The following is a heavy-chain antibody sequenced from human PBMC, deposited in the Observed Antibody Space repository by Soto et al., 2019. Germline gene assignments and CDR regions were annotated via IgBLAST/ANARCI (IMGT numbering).Heavy chain of an antibody. Sequence: GASVKVSCKASGGTFSSYAISWVRQAPGQGLEWMGGIIPIFGTANYAQKFQGRVTITADESTSTAYMELSSLRSEDTAVYYCARDHDDSSGYYNYHYYGMDVWGQGTTVTVSS. CDR1: GGTFSSYA. V-gene: IGHV1-69*13. J-gene: IGHJ6*02. D-gene: IGHD3-22*01. CDR3: ARDHDDSSGYYNYHYYGMDV. CDR2: IIPIFGTA.